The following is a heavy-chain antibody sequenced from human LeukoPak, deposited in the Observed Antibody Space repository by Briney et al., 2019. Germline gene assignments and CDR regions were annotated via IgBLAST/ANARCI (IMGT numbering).Heavy chain of an antibody. D-gene: IGHD5-12*01. CDR2: IYHSGST. CDR1: GGSISSGGYY. Sequence: SETLSLTCTVSGGSISSGGYYWSCIRQPPGKGLECIGYIYHSGSTYYNPSLKSRVTISVDTSKNQFSLKLSSVTAADTAVYYCARHGALVADFDYWGQGTLVTVSS. CDR3: ARHGALVADFDY. V-gene: IGHV4-30-2*01. J-gene: IGHJ4*02.